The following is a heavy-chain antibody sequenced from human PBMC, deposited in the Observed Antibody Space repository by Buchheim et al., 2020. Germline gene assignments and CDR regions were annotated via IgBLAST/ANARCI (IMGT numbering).Heavy chain of an antibody. Sequence: QLQLQESGPGLVKPSETLSLTCTVSGGSISSSSYYWGWIRQPPGKGLEWIGSIYYSGSTYYNPSLKSRVTISEDTSKTQFSLKLSSVTAADTAVYYCARDGGYYDLWSGPLSYWYFDLWGRGTL. CDR1: GGSISSSSYY. CDR3: ARDGGYYDLWSGPLSYWYFDL. CDR2: IYYSGST. J-gene: IGHJ2*01. D-gene: IGHD3-3*01. V-gene: IGHV4-39*07.